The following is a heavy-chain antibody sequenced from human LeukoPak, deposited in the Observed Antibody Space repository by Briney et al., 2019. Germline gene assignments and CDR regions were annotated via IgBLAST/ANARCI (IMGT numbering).Heavy chain of an antibody. Sequence: PSETLYLTCTVSGGSISGYYWSWIRQSPGKGLEWIGYIYYSGSTNYNPSLKSRVTISVDTSKNQFSLKLRSVTAADTAVYYCARATYYYDSSGYYIDALDIWGQGTMVTVSS. CDR2: IYYSGST. J-gene: IGHJ3*02. V-gene: IGHV4-59*01. D-gene: IGHD3-22*01. CDR3: ARATYYYDSSGYYIDALDI. CDR1: GGSISGYY.